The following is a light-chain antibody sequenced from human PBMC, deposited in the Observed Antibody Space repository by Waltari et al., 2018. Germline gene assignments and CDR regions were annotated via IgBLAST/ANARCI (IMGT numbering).Light chain of an antibody. J-gene: IGKJ1*01. CDR2: DAS. CDR1: QSVSKY. Sequence: IALTQSPGTLSLSPGERATVSCRASQSVSKYVAWYRLKPGQAPRLLIYDASKRATGIPDRFSGSGSGTDVSLTISRLEPEDFAVYYCQHYVRLPVTFGQGTKVEIK. V-gene: IGKV3-20*01. CDR3: QHYVRLPVT.